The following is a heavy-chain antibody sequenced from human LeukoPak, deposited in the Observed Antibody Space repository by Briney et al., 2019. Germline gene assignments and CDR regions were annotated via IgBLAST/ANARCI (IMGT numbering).Heavy chain of an antibody. D-gene: IGHD6-19*01. V-gene: IGHV4-59*01. CDR3: PRGESLVQLLDY. CDR2: IYYCGST. CDR1: GGSIRSFY. J-gene: IGHJ4*02. Sequence: SGVLYLTWTSSGGSIRSFYDGWVRQPPGEGLGGVGYIYYCGSTNYNRSLRNRVTISVDTYKNQFAVNVSAETAADAAVYYLPRGESLVQLLDYWGQGTRVTVSS.